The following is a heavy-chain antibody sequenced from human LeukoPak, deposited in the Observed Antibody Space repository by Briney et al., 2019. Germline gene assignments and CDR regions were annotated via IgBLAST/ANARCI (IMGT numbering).Heavy chain of an antibody. V-gene: IGHV3-30*18. D-gene: IGHD3-9*01. Sequence: PGRSLRLSCAASGFTFSSYGMHWVRQAPGKGLEWVAVISYDGSNKYYADSVKGRFTISRDNSKNTLYLQMNSLRAEDTAVYYCAKGQRYFDWLWNYFDYWGQGTLVTVSS. CDR1: GFTFSSYG. CDR2: ISYDGSNK. CDR3: AKGQRYFDWLWNYFDY. J-gene: IGHJ4*02.